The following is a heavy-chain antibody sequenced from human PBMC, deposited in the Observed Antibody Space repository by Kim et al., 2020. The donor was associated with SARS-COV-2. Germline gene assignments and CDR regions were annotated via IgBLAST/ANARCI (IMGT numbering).Heavy chain of an antibody. Sequence: SVKVSCKASGGTFSSYAISWVRQAPGQGLEWMGGIIPISGTANYAQKLQGRVTITADESTSTAYMELSSLRAEHTAVYYCARDRGGYDILTGYYGMDVWGPGTTGTVSS. J-gene: IGHJ6*02. CDR1: GGTFSSYA. CDR2: IIPISGTA. CDR3: ARDRGGYDILTGYYGMDV. D-gene: IGHD3-9*01. V-gene: IGHV1-69*13.